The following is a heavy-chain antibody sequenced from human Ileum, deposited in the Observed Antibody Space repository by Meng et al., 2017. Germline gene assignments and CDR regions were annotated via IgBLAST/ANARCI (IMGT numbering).Heavy chain of an antibody. V-gene: IGHV1-18*01. D-gene: IGHD4-23*01. CDR3: ARDTVGTTLGDY. Sequence: VQLVQSGAEVKKPGASVKVSCKASGYIFTRYGIGWVRQDPGQGLEWMGWISAYSGNTKYAQKLQGRVTMTTDTSTSTAYMELRNLRSDDTAVYYCARDTVGTTLGDYWGQGTLVTVSS. J-gene: IGHJ4*02. CDR1: GYIFTRYG. CDR2: ISAYSGNT.